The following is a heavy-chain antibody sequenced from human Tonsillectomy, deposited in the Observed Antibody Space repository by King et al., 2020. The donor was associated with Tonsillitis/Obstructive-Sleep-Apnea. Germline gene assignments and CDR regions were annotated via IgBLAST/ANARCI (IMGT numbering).Heavy chain of an antibody. D-gene: IGHD4-11*01. Sequence: VQLVESGGGLVQPGGSLRLSCAASGFTFSSYWMSWVRQAPGKGLEWVANIKQDGSEKYYVDSVKGRFTISRDNAKNSLYLQMNSLRAEDTAVYYCARECSNYVRGMDVWGQGTTVTVSS. J-gene: IGHJ6*02. CDR1: GFTFSSYW. V-gene: IGHV3-7*03. CDR2: IKQDGSEK. CDR3: ARECSNYVRGMDV.